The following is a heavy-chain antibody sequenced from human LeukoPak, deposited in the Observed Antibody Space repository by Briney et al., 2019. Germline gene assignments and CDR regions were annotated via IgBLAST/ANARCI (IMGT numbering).Heavy chain of an antibody. J-gene: IGHJ4*02. CDR1: GGSISSARYY. D-gene: IGHD3-3*01. Sequence: SETLSLTCTVSGGSISSARYYWGWIRQPPGKGLQWIGSISYSGNTFYNPSLKSRVTVSVDTSKKQFSVTLSSVTAADTAVYYCASPATYYDFWSGYHPFDYWGQGTLVTVSS. V-gene: IGHV4-39*01. CDR3: ASPATYYDFWSGYHPFDY. CDR2: ISYSGNT.